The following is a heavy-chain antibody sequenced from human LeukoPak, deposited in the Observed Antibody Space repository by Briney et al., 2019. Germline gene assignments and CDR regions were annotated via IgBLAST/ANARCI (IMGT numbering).Heavy chain of an antibody. CDR1: GYTLTELS. Sequence: ASVKVPCKVSGYTLTELSMHWVRQAPGKGLEWMRGFDPEDGETIYAQKFQGRVTMTEDTSTDTAYMELSSLRSEDTAVYYCATGDIVVVPADTLDYWGQGTLVTVSS. V-gene: IGHV1-24*01. CDR3: ATGDIVVVPADTLDY. D-gene: IGHD2-2*01. J-gene: IGHJ4*02. CDR2: FDPEDGET.